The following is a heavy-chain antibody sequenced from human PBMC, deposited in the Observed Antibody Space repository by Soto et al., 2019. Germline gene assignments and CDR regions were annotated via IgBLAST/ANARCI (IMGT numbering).Heavy chain of an antibody. CDR1: GYTFTSYY. D-gene: IGHD6-6*01. CDR3: TRSSSYGAFDI. Sequence: ASVKVSCKASGYTFTSYYIHWVRQAPGQGLEWMGIINPSGGSTTYAQKLQGRVTMTRDTSTSTVYMELSSLRSEDTAVYYCTRSSSYGAFDIWGQGTIVIVS. CDR2: INPSGGST. V-gene: IGHV1-46*03. J-gene: IGHJ3*02.